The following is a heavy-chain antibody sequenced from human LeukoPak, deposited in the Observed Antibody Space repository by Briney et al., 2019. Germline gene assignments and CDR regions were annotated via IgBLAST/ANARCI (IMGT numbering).Heavy chain of an antibody. D-gene: IGHD3/OR15-3a*01. V-gene: IGHV1-58*02. CDR1: GFTFTSST. Sequence: SVKVSCKASGFTFTSSTMQWVRQARGQRLEWIGWIAVGRGTTNYAQQFQERVTITRDMSTSTAYMELSSLRSEDTAVYYCATNSDFWTGYYYYYMDVWGKGTTVTVSS. CDR3: ATNSDFWTGYYYYYMDV. CDR2: IAVGRGTT. J-gene: IGHJ6*03.